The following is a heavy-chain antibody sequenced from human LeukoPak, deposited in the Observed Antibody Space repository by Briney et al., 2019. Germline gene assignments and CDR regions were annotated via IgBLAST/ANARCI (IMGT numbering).Heavy chain of an antibody. D-gene: IGHD1-26*01. CDR3: ARESNGSYYFDY. Sequence: GKSLRLSCAASGFTFSGYPIHWVRQAPGKGLEWVAVISYDGSNKYYADSVKGRFTISRDNSKNTLYLQMNSLRAEDTAVYYCARESNGSYYFDYWGQGTLVTVSS. J-gene: IGHJ4*02. CDR1: GFTFSGYP. CDR2: ISYDGSNK. V-gene: IGHV3-30-3*01.